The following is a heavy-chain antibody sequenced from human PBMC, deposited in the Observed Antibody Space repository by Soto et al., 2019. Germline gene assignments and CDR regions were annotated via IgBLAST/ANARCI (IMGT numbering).Heavy chain of an antibody. V-gene: IGHV3-66*01. CDR1: GFTVSTNY. CDR3: ARDPGDYYFDY. J-gene: IGHJ4*02. Sequence: PGGSLRLSCAASGFTVSTNYMSWVRQAPEKGLEWVSVIYSDGTTYYADSVKGRITISRDNSKNTLYLQMNSLRAEDTAVYYCARDPGDYYFDYWGQGTLVTVSS. CDR2: IYSDGTT.